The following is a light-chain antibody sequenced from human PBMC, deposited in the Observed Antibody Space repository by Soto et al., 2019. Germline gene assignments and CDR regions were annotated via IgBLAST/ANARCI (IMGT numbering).Light chain of an antibody. Sequence: EIVLTQSPGTLSLSPGERATLSCRASQKISSYVAWYQKKPGRAPRLLIYDASNRATGIPARFSGSGSGTDFTLTISSLEPEDFAVYYCQQRSNWPPLTFGGGTKVELK. CDR1: QKISSY. CDR2: DAS. J-gene: IGKJ4*01. V-gene: IGKV3-11*01. CDR3: QQRSNWPPLT.